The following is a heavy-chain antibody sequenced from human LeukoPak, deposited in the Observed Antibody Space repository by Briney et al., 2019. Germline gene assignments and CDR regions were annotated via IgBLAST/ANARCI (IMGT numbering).Heavy chain of an antibody. Sequence: GGSLRLSCAASGFTLSSYAMSWVRQAPGKGLECISGFSGSGGSTSYADSVKGRFTISRDNSKNTLHLQMNSLRDEDRAVYYCAKSIAVAGLGGGRIFDYWGQGTLVTASS. CDR3: AKSIAVAGLGGGRIFDY. V-gene: IGHV3-23*01. D-gene: IGHD6-19*01. CDR1: GFTLSSYA. J-gene: IGHJ4*02. CDR2: FSGSGGST.